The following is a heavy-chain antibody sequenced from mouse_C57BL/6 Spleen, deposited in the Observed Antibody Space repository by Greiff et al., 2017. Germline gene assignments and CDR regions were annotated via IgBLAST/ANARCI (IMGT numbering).Heavy chain of an antibody. CDR3: AREITTVVATYYFDY. CDR2: IHPNSGST. CDR1: GYTFTSYW. Sequence: QVQLQQPGAELVKPGASVKLSCKASGYTFTSYWMHWVKQRPGQGLEWIGMIHPNSGSTNYNEKFKSKATLTVDNSSSTAYMQLSSLTSEDSAVYYCAREITTVVATYYFDYWGQGTTLTVSS. J-gene: IGHJ2*01. D-gene: IGHD1-1*01. V-gene: IGHV1-64*01.